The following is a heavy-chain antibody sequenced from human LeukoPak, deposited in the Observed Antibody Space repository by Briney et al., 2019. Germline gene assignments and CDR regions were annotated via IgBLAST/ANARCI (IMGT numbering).Heavy chain of an antibody. CDR1: VGTFSSYA. Sequence: GSSVKVSCKAAVGTFSSYAISWVRQAPGQGLEWMGRIIPILGIANYAQKFQARVTVTADKSTSTAYMELTSLRSEDTAVDYWARGHRTYYSSGYRHYWAQGTVLSVPS. CDR3: ARGHRTYYSSGYRHY. D-gene: IGHD3-22*01. J-gene: IGHJ4*02. CDR2: IIPILGIA. V-gene: IGHV1-69*04.